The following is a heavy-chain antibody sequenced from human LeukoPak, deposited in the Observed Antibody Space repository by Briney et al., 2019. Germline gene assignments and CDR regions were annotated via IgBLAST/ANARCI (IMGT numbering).Heavy chain of an antibody. CDR3: TGHGSNSY. D-gene: IGHD5-24*01. CDR1: GFSTNNNG. Sequence: PGGSLRLSCVVSGFSTNNNGLSWFRQAPGKGLEWVSDMSGVGNTYYAESVKGRFTISRDNFKNTFFLQMNSLRAEDTALYYATGHGSNSYWGQGALVAVSS. V-gene: IGHV3-23*01. CDR2: MSGVGNT. J-gene: IGHJ4*02.